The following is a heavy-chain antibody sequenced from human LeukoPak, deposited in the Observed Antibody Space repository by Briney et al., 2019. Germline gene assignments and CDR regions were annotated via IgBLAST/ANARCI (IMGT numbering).Heavy chain of an antibody. CDR3: ARVHIGVATS. D-gene: IGHD3-3*01. Sequence: PSQTLSLTCTVSGGSISSSSYYWGWIRQPPGKGLEWIGSIYYSGNTYYNPSLKSRVTISVDTSKNQFSLKLSSVTAADTAVYYCARVHIGVATSWGQGTLVTVSS. V-gene: IGHV4-39*07. CDR1: GGSISSSSYY. CDR2: IYYSGNT. J-gene: IGHJ5*02.